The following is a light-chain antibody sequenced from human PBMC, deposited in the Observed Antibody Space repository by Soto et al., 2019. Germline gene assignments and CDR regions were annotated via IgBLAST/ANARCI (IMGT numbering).Light chain of an antibody. Sequence: EIVLTQSPGPLSLSPGERATLSCRASQSVSSNYLAWYQQKPGQAPRLLIYGASSRATGSPDRFSGSGSGTDFTLTISRLEPEDFAVYYCQQYGSSPSYTFGQGTKLEIK. V-gene: IGKV3-20*01. CDR2: GAS. CDR3: QQYGSSPSYT. CDR1: QSVSSNY. J-gene: IGKJ2*01.